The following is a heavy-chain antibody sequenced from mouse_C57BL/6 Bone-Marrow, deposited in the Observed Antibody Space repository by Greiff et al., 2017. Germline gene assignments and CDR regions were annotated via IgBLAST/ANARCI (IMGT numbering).Heavy chain of an antibody. J-gene: IGHJ2*01. CDR1: GFTFSDYY. CDR2: INYDGSST. Sequence: EVQRVESEGGLVQPGSSMKLSCTASGFTFSDYYMAWVRQVPEKGLEWVANINYDGSSTYYLDSLKSRFIISRDNAKNILYLQMSSLKSEDTATYYSARDIGYYGSSLFDYWGQGTTLTVSS. V-gene: IGHV5-16*01. D-gene: IGHD1-1*01. CDR3: ARDIGYYGSSLFDY.